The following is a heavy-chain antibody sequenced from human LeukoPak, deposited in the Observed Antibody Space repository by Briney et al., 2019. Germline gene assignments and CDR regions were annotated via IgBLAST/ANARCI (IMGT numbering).Heavy chain of an antibody. CDR2: INHSGST. J-gene: IGHJ4*02. CDR3: ARGRGDILTGYTDAYYFDY. D-gene: IGHD3-9*01. CDR1: GGSFSGYY. V-gene: IGHV4-34*01. Sequence: SETLSLICAVYGGSFSGYYWRWIRQPPGKGLEWIGEINHSGSTNYNPSLKSRVTISVDTSKNQFSLKLSSVTAADTAVYYCARGRGDILTGYTDAYYFDYWGQGTLVTVSS.